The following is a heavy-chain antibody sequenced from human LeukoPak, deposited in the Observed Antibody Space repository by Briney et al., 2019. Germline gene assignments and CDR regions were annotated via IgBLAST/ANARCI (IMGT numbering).Heavy chain of an antibody. J-gene: IGHJ5*02. V-gene: IGHV4-59*08. Sequence: SETLSLTCTVSGGSISSYYWSWIRQPPGKGLERIGHIYYSGSTNYNPSLKSRVTISVDTSKNQFSLKLSSVTAADTAVYYCARHPDYYGSGSSNWFDPWGQGTRVTVSS. D-gene: IGHD3-10*01. CDR3: ARHPDYYGSGSSNWFDP. CDR1: GGSISSYY. CDR2: IYYSGST.